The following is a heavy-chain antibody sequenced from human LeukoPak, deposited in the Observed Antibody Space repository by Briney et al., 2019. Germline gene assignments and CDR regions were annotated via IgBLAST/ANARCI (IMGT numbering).Heavy chain of an antibody. Sequence: ASVKVSCQASGYTFTGYYIHWVRQAPGQGLEWMGGINLNSGGTNYAQKFQGRVTMTRDTSISTAYMELSRLRSDDTAVYYCARDGVYYGSGSDDYWGQGTLVTVSS. CDR2: INLNSGGT. D-gene: IGHD3-10*01. J-gene: IGHJ4*02. CDR3: ARDGVYYGSGSDDY. CDR1: GYTFTGYY. V-gene: IGHV1-2*02.